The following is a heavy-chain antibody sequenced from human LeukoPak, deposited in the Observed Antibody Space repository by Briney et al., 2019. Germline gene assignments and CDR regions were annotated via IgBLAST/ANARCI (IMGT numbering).Heavy chain of an antibody. CDR1: GFTVSSNY. CDR2: IYSGGST. CDR3: ARDVSVGASSDAFDI. D-gene: IGHD1-26*01. V-gene: IGHV3-53*01. Sequence: GGSLRLSCAASGFTVSSNYMSWVRQAPGKGLEWVSVIYSGGSTYYADSVKGRFTISRDNSKNTLYLQMNSLRAEDTAVYYCARDVSVGASSDAFDIWGQGTMVTVSS. J-gene: IGHJ3*02.